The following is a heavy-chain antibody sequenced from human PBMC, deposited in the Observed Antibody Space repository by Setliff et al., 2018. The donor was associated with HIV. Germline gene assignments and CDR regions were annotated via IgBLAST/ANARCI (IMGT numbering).Heavy chain of an antibody. Sequence: SETLSLTCTVSGDSLAGSHYSWGWVRQPPGQGLEWLGNLFHTGGSYFNPSLKSRLTMPVDTSKNQFSLSLISMTAADSAVYYCARLGDNSDWRSNYFFYYMDVWGKGTTVTV. D-gene: IGHD3-22*01. V-gene: IGHV4-39*01. CDR2: LFHTGGS. J-gene: IGHJ6*03. CDR3: ARLGDNSDWRSNYFFYYMDV. CDR1: GDSLAGSHYS.